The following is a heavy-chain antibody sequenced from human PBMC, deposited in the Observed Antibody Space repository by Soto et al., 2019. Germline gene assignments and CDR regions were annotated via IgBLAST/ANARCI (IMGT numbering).Heavy chain of an antibody. D-gene: IGHD6-25*01. J-gene: IGHJ6*02. V-gene: IGHV4-4*07. CDR1: GGSIRSYY. CDR3: ASEGSSGFGMDV. Sequence: QVQLQQSGPGLVKPSETRSLTCTVSGGSIRSYYWSWIRQPAGKALEWIGRIYTSGTTNYNPSLKSRVTILLHTSKNQFSLDLSSVTDADTAVYYCASEGSSGFGMDVWGQGTTVTVSS. CDR2: IYTSGTT.